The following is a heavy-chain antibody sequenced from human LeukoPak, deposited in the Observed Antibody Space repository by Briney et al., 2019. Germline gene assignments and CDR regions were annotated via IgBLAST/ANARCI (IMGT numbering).Heavy chain of an antibody. CDR1: GYTFTGYY. CDR2: INPNSGGT. CDR3: ASQVTKSAFDI. J-gene: IGHJ3*02. D-gene: IGHD4-17*01. Sequence: ASVMVSCKASGYTFTGYYMHWVRQAPGQGLEWMGWINPNSGGTHYAQKFQGRVTMTRDTSISTAYKELTRLRSDDTAVYYCASQVTKSAFDIWGQGTLVTVSS. V-gene: IGHV1-2*02.